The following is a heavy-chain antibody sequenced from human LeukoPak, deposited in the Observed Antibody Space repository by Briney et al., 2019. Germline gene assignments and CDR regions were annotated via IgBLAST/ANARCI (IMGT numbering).Heavy chain of an antibody. CDR3: ARAKENDGYEEEDLDY. V-gene: IGHV1-18*01. D-gene: IGHD5-24*01. J-gene: IGHJ4*02. CDR1: GYTFSSYG. CDR2: IIAYNGNT. Sequence: ASVKVSCKASGYTFSSYGIIWVGQAPGQGLEGRGWIIAYNGNTNYAQKPQGRVTMTTDTSTSTAYMELRSLRSDDTAVYYCARAKENDGYEEEDLDYWGQGTLVTVSS.